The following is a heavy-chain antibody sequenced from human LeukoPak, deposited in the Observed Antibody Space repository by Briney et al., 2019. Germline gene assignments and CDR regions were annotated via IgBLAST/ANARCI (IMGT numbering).Heavy chain of an antibody. CDR1: GYTFSNYW. CDR3: ARLYGDYEVAY. Sequence: GESLKISCQGSGYTFSNYWVGWVRQMPGKGLEWMGIIYPGDSDTKYSPSFRGQVTISADKSISTAYLQWSRLKASDTAMYFCARLYGDYEVAYWGQGTLVTVSS. CDR2: IYPGDSDT. V-gene: IGHV5-51*01. D-gene: IGHD4-17*01. J-gene: IGHJ4*02.